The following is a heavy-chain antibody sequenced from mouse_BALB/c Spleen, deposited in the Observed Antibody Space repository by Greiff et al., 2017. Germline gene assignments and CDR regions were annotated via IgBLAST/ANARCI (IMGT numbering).Heavy chain of an antibody. V-gene: IGHV3-6*02. J-gene: IGHJ4*01. CDR3: ARGYYGNLDY. CDR1: GYSITSGYY. D-gene: IGHD2-1*01. CDR2: ISYDGSN. Sequence: ESGPGLVKPSQSLSLTCSVTGYSITSGYYWNWLRQFPGNKLEWMGYISYDGSNNYNPSLKNRISITRDTSKNQFFLKLNSVTTEDTATYYCARGYYGNLDYWGQGTSVTVSS.